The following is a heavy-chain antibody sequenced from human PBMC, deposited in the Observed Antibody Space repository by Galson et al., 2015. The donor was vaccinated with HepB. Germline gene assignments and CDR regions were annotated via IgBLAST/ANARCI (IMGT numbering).Heavy chain of an antibody. V-gene: IGHV3-23*01. J-gene: IGHJ4*02. Sequence: SLRLSCAASGFTFSSYAMSWVRQAPGKGLEWVSAISGSGGTTYYADSVKGRFTVSRDYSKNTLYLQMNSLRVEDTAVYYCAMLSGKYNGRFDYWGQGTLVTVSS. CDR3: AMLSGKYNGRFDY. D-gene: IGHD1-26*01. CDR2: ISGSGGTT. CDR1: GFTFSSYA.